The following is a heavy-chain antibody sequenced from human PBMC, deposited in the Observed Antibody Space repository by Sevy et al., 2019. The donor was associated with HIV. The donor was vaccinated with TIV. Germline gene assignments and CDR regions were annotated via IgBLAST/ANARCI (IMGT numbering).Heavy chain of an antibody. Sequence: ASVKVSCKASGYTFTGYYMHWVRQAPGQGLEWMGWINPNSGGTNYAKKFQGRVTMTRDTSISTAYMELSRLRSDDTAVYYCAGGEGWIFGVVTPLSGMDVWGQGTTVTVSS. J-gene: IGHJ6*02. V-gene: IGHV1-2*02. CDR1: GYTFTGYY. D-gene: IGHD3-3*01. CDR2: INPNSGGT. CDR3: AGGEGWIFGVVTPLSGMDV.